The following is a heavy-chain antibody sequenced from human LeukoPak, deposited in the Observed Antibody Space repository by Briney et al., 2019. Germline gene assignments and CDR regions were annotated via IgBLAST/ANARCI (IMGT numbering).Heavy chain of an antibody. V-gene: IGHV4-34*01. CDR3: ARLPWGSGSYYHTRPFDY. CDR1: GFTFSSYS. D-gene: IGHD3-10*01. CDR2: INHSGST. Sequence: LRLSCAASGFTFSSYSMNWVRQPPGKGLEWIGEINHSGSTNYNPSLKSRVTISVDTSKNQFSLKLSSVTAADTAVYYCARLPWGSGSYYHTRPFDYWGQGTLVTVSS. J-gene: IGHJ4*02.